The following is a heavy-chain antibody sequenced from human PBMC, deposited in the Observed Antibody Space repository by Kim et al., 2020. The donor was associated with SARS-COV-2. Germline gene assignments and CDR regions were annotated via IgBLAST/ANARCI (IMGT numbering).Heavy chain of an antibody. CDR2: INPNSGGT. CDR1: GYTFTGYY. V-gene: IGHV1-2*06. CDR3: ARGPGVLRFLEWLEEYYFDY. Sequence: ASVKVSCKASGYTFTGYYMHWVRQAPGQGLEWMGRINPNSGGTNYAQKFQGRVTMTRDTSISTAYMELSRLRSDDTAVYYCARGPGVLRFLEWLEEYYFDYWGQGTLVTVSS. J-gene: IGHJ4*02. D-gene: IGHD3-3*01.